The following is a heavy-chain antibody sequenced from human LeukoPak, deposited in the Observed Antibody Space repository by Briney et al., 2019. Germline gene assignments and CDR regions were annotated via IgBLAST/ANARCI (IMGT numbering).Heavy chain of an antibody. Sequence: PGGSLTLSCGASGYPFSSCWVRGVRRAPGRGGVWVANIKQGGSEKYCVVSVKGRFTISRDNAKNSLSVNVHSVRPEDGGVYYCASLSSWYRGKDYWGQGTLVTVSS. CDR2: IKQGGSEK. CDR1: GYPFSSCW. CDR3: ASLSSWYRGKDY. V-gene: IGHV3-7*01. J-gene: IGHJ4*02. D-gene: IGHD6-13*01.